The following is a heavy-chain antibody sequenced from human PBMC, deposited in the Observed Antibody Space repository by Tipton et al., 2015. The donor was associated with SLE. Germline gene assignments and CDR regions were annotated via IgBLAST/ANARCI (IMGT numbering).Heavy chain of an antibody. CDR1: GFTFSSYW. D-gene: IGHD3-3*01. CDR3: ARDYGRSYYDPPPGAFDI. Sequence: SLRLSCAASGFTFSSYWMSWVRQAPGKGLEWVANIKQDGSEKYYVDSVKGRFTISRDNAKNSLYLQMNSLRAEDTAVYYCARDYGRSYYDPPPGAFDIWGQGTMVTVSS. CDR2: IKQDGSEK. J-gene: IGHJ3*02. V-gene: IGHV3-7*03.